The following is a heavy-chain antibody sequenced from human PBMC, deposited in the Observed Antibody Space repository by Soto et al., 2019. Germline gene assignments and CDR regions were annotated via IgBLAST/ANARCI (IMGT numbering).Heavy chain of an antibody. Sequence: GGSLRLSCAASGFTFSSYAMSWVRQSPGKGLEWVSAISGSGGSTYYADSVKGRFTISRDNSKNTLHLQMNSLRAEDTAVYYCAKEPMYSSSWYGRFGNGHDNYWGQGTLVTVSS. J-gene: IGHJ4*02. D-gene: IGHD6-13*01. CDR1: GFTFSSYA. V-gene: IGHV3-23*01. CDR2: ISGSGGST. CDR3: AKEPMYSSSWYGRFGNGHDNY.